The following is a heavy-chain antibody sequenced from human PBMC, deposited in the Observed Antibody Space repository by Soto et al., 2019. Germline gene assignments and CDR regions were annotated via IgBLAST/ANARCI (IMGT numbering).Heavy chain of an antibody. CDR1: GYSIASGYY. J-gene: IGHJ6*02. Sequence: SETLSLTCAVSGYSIASGYYWAWIRQSPGKGLEWIGSIYHAESVYYNPPLNSRVAVSLDTSKNHFSLKLTSVTAADTAVYYCARTFDYYGMDVWGQGTTVTVSS. V-gene: IGHV4-38-2*01. CDR2: IYHAESV. CDR3: ARTFDYYGMDV.